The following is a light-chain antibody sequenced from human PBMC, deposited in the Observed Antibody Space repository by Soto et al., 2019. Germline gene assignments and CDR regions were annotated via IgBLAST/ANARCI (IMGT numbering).Light chain of an antibody. CDR3: CSYSGSDSLL. V-gene: IGLV2-11*01. CDR2: DVS. J-gene: IGLJ2*01. Sequence: QSVLTQPRSVSGSPGESVTISCSGTSSDVGSYNYVSWYQQYPGEAPKVMIYDVSERPSEVPVRFSGSKSGNTASLTISGLQAEDEAEYFCCSYSGSDSLLFGGGTKLTVL. CDR1: SSDVGSYNY.